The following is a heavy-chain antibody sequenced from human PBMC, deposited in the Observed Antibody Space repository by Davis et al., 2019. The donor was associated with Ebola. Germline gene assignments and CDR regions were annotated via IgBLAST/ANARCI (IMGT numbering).Heavy chain of an antibody. D-gene: IGHD4-17*01. CDR2: INPGNGHT. J-gene: IGHJ4*02. CDR1: GYIFTLHA. Sequence: ASVKVSYKASGYIFTLHAIHWVRQAPGQRLEWLGWINPGNGHTKYSQNFQGRVTISTDTSAGVIYMEMSSLRSEDTSVYYCARNVVAGDYIFDYWGQGTLVTVSS. V-gene: IGHV1-3*01. CDR3: ARNVVAGDYIFDY.